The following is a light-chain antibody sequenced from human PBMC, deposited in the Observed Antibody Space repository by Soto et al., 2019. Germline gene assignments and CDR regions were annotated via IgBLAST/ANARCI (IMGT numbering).Light chain of an antibody. J-gene: IGKJ4*01. CDR2: GAS. CDR1: QSVSSSY. CDR3: QQYVSSPLN. V-gene: IGKV3-20*01. Sequence: EIVLTQCPGNLCLTPGERATRSCMASQSVSSSYLAWYQQKPGQAPRLLVYGASIRSTGMPDGFSCSGAGTDFTLTRSRLLPEDFAVYCCQQYVSSPLNFGGGTKVDIK.